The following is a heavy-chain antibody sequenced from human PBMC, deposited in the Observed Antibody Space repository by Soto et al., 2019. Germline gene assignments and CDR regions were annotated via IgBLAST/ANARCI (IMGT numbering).Heavy chain of an antibody. D-gene: IGHD3-3*02. J-gene: IGHJ3*02. CDR2: IYHSGST. CDR1: GGSFSSSNW. Sequence: SETLSLTCAVQGGSFSSSNWWSWVRQPPGKGLEWIGEIYHSGSTNYNPSLKSRVTISVDKSKNQFSLKLSSVTAADTAVYYCARVLGNDAFDIWGQGTMVTVSS. V-gene: IGHV4-4*02. CDR3: ARVLGNDAFDI.